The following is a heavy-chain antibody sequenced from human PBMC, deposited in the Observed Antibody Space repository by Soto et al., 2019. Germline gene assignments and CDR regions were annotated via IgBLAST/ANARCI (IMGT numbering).Heavy chain of an antibody. CDR2: ICPGDSNP. CDR3: ARQNLPNRYGMDV. V-gene: IGHV5-51*01. J-gene: IGHJ6*02. Sequence: EVQLVQSGAEVKKPGESLNISCKGSGYGFVSYCIGWVRQMPGKGLEWMGIICPGDSNPTYGPSFEGQVTISVDKSISTAYMQWHSLKASDTAMYYCARQNLPNRYGMDVWGQGTTVTVSS. D-gene: IGHD2-2*01. CDR1: GYGFVSYC.